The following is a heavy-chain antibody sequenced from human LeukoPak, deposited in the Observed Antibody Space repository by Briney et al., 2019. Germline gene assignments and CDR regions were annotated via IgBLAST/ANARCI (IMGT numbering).Heavy chain of an antibody. Sequence: GGSLRLSCAASGFIFSSYAMSWVRQAPGKGLEWVSVISGGGGITYYADSVKGRFTISRDNSKNTLYLQMNSLRAEDTAVYYCAKDLWDSGSQAYFDYWGQGTLVTVSS. CDR2: ISGGGGIT. J-gene: IGHJ4*02. CDR3: AKDLWDSGSQAYFDY. D-gene: IGHD3-10*01. V-gene: IGHV3-23*01. CDR1: GFIFSSYA.